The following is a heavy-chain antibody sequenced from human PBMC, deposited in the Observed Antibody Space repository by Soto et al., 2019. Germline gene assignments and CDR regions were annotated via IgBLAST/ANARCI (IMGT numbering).Heavy chain of an antibody. V-gene: IGHV1-69*01. J-gene: IGHJ4*02. CDR3: AESASVAAAGYFKF. Sequence: QVQLVQSGAEVKEPGSSVKVSCKATGDLFNNYAFNWVRQAPGQGLEWMGRISPLFSTTNYAQKFQGRLTIGADELTTIVYLEVSNLESEDTAMDYGAESASVAAAGYFKFWGQGTLVTVSP. D-gene: IGHD6-13*01. CDR2: ISPLFSTT. CDR1: GDLFNNYA.